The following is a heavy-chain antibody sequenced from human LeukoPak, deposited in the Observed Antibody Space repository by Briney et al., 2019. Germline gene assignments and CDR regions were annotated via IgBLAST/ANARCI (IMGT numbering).Heavy chain of an antibody. CDR2: ISGSGGST. V-gene: IGHV3-23*01. CDR3: AKDEEDWINRGIAVGGLKN. D-gene: IGHD6-19*01. J-gene: IGHJ4*02. Sequence: PGGSLRLSCAASGFTFSSYAMSWVRQAPGKGLEWVSTISGSGGSTYYADSVKGRFTISRDNSKNTLYLQMNSLRAEDTAVYYCAKDEEDWINRGIAVGGLKNWGQGTLVTVSS. CDR1: GFTFSSYA.